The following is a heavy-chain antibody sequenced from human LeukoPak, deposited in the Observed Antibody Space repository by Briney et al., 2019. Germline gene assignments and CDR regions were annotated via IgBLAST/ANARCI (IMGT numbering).Heavy chain of an antibody. CDR2: ISSSSSYI. CDR1: GFTFSSYS. D-gene: IGHD2-2*01. Sequence: PGGSLRLSCAASGFTFSSYSMNWVRQAPGKGLEWVSSISSSSSYIYYADSVKGRFTISRDNAKNSLYLQTNSLRAEDTAVYYCARSRGCSSTSCYVNWFDPWGQGTLVTVSS. CDR3: ARSRGCSSTSCYVNWFDP. J-gene: IGHJ5*02. V-gene: IGHV3-21*01.